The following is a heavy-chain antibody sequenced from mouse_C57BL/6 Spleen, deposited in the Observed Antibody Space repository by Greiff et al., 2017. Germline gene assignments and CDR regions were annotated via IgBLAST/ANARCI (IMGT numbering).Heavy chain of an antibody. CDR2: INPNNGGT. D-gene: IGHD2-1*01. CDR1: GYTFTDYY. Sequence: EVKLQQSGPELVKPGASVKISCKASGYTFTDYYMNWVKQSHGKSLEWIGDINPNNGGTSYNQKFKGKATLTVDKSSSTAYMELRSLTSEDSAVYSCAPYGSFAYWGQGTLVTVSA. CDR3: APYGSFAY. V-gene: IGHV1-26*01. J-gene: IGHJ3*01.